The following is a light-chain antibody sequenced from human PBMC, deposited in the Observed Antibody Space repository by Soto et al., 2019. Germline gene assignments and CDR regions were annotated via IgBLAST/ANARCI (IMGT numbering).Light chain of an antibody. CDR1: SSDVGGYDY. J-gene: IGLJ3*02. CDR3: CSYAGSHTWV. CDR2: DVT. Sequence: QSALTRPRSVSGSPGQSVTISCTGTSSDVGGYDYVSWYQQHPGKAPKLMIYDVTKRPSGVPDRFSGSKSGNTASLTISGLQTEDEADYYCCSYAGSHTWVFGGGTKLTVL. V-gene: IGLV2-11*01.